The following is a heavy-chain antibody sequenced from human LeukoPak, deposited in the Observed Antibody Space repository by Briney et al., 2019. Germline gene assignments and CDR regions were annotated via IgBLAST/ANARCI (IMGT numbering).Heavy chain of an antibody. Sequence: SETLSLTCTVSGGSISSYYWSWIRQPPGKGLEWIGYIYYSGSTNYNPSLKSRVTISVDTSKNQFSLKLSSVTAADTAVYYCAREGTVYYDFWSGYLDYWGQGTLVTVSS. V-gene: IGHV4-59*12. J-gene: IGHJ4*02. D-gene: IGHD3-3*01. CDR2: IYYSGST. CDR3: AREGTVYYDFWSGYLDY. CDR1: GGSISSYY.